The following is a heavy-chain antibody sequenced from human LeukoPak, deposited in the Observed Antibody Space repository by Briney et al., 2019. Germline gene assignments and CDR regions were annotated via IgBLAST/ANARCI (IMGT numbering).Heavy chain of an antibody. Sequence: SETLSLTCTVSGGSISSYYWSWIRQPPGKGLEWIGYIYYSGSTNYNPSLKSRVTISVDTSKNQFSLKLSSVTAADTAVYYCARGGRSGIAARKGPYYYYMDVWGKGTTVAVSS. CDR2: IYYSGST. CDR1: GGSISSYY. CDR3: ARGGRSGIAARKGPYYYYMDV. D-gene: IGHD6-6*01. V-gene: IGHV4-59*01. J-gene: IGHJ6*03.